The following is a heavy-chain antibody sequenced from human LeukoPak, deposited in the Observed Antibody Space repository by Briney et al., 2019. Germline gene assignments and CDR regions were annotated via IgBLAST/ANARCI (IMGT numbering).Heavy chain of an antibody. D-gene: IGHD3-22*01. CDR1: GGSISSSSYY. V-gene: IGHV4-39*01. CDR3: ARCNYFDTSGYYYAKFGGAFDI. Sequence: SETLSLTCTVSGGSISSSSYYWGWIRQPPGKGLEWIGSIYYSGSTYYNPSLKSRVTISVDTSKNQFSLKLNSVTAADTAVYYCARCNYFDTSGYYYAKFGGAFDIWGQGTMVTVSS. J-gene: IGHJ3*02. CDR2: IYYSGST.